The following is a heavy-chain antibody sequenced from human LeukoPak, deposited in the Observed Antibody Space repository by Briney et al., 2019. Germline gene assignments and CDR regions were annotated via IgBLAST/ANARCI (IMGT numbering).Heavy chain of an antibody. D-gene: IGHD3-10*01. CDR1: GFTFSNYF. J-gene: IGHJ4*02. V-gene: IGHV3-48*02. Sequence: GGSLRLSCAASGFTFSNYFMNWVRQARGRGLEWVSYISSSSNIIYYADSVKGRFTISRGNAKNSLFLQMNSLRDEDTAVYYCAREGFYGSVRGADFDYWGQGTLVTVSS. CDR3: AREGFYGSVRGADFDY. CDR2: ISSSSNII.